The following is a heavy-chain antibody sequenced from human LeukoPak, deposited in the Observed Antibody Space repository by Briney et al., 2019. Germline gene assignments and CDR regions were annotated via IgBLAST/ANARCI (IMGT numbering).Heavy chain of an antibody. CDR2: ISSAGGIPT. CDR3: AKAQHGYTNSPFDY. CDR1: GFTFSSYA. D-gene: IGHD6-6*01. V-gene: IGHV3-23*01. Sequence: LTGGSLRLSCAASGFTFSSYAMSWARQAPGKGLEWVSTISSAGGIPTYYADSVKGRFTISRDNSKNTLYLHMNSLRAEDTAVYYCAKAQHGYTNSPFDYWGQGTVVTVSS. J-gene: IGHJ4*02.